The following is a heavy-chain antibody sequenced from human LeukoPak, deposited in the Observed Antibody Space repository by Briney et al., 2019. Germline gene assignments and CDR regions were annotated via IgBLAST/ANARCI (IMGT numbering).Heavy chain of an antibody. CDR3: VRAHSSDSSSGSFYYFDC. V-gene: IGHV4-4*07. Sequence: SETLSLTCTVSGGSINNYYWSWIRQPAGKGLEWIGRIYTSGSTNYNPSLRSRVTMSLDTSKNQFSLKLSSVTAADTAVYYCVRAHSSDSSSGSFYYFDCWGQGTLVTVSS. CDR2: IYTSGST. D-gene: IGHD6-19*01. J-gene: IGHJ4*02. CDR1: GGSINNYY.